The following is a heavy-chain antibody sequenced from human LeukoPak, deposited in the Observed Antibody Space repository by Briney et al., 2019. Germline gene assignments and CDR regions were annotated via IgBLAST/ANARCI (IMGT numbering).Heavy chain of an antibody. Sequence: GGSLRLSCAASGFTFSSYSMNWVCQAPGKGLEWVSSISSSSSYIYYADSVKGRFTISRDNAKNSLYLQMNSLRAEDTAVYYCATDVEMATIPPTLPDYWGQGTLVTVSS. D-gene: IGHD5-12*01. CDR3: ATDVEMATIPPTLPDY. J-gene: IGHJ4*02. CDR1: GFTFSSYS. V-gene: IGHV3-21*01. CDR2: ISSSSSYI.